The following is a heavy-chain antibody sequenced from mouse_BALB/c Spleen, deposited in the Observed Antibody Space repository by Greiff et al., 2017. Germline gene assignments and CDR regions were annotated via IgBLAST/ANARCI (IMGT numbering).Heavy chain of an antibody. J-gene: IGHJ3*01. Sequence: EVQLVESGGDLVKPGGSLKLSCAASGFTFSSYGMSWVRQTPDKRLEWVAYISNGGGSTYYPDTVKGRFTISRDNAKNTLYLQMSSLKSEDTAMYYCARPNDGYYGGLAYWGQGTLVTVSA. CDR3: ARPNDGYYGGLAY. V-gene: IGHV5-12-2*01. CDR1: GFTFSSYG. D-gene: IGHD2-3*01. CDR2: ISNGGGST.